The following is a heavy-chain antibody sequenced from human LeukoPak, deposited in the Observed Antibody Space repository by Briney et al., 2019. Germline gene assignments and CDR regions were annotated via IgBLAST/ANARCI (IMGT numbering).Heavy chain of an antibody. CDR2: IFYSGST. Sequence: PSETLSLTCSVSGGFISSSYYWGWIRQPPGEGLEWIGIIFYSGSTYYNPSLKSRVTISVDTSKNQFSLKLNSVTAADTAVYYCARPSGSGWTPYDYWGQGTLVTVSS. D-gene: IGHD6-19*01. J-gene: IGHJ4*02. V-gene: IGHV4-39*01. CDR3: ARPSGSGWTPYDY. CDR1: GGFISSSYY.